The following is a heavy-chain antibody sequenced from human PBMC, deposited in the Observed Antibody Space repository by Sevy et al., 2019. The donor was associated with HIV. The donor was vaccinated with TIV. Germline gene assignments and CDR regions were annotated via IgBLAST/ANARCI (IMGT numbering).Heavy chain of an antibody. D-gene: IGHD3-10*01. J-gene: IGHJ3*02. V-gene: IGHV5-51*01. CDR2: IYPGDSDT. CDR1: GYSFTSYW. CDR3: ATNPITSHDAFDI. Sequence: GESLKISCKGSGYSFTSYWIGWVRQMPGKGLEWMGIIYPGDSDTRYSPSFQGQVTISADKSISTAYLQWGSLKASDTAMYYCATNPITSHDAFDIWGQGTMVTVSS.